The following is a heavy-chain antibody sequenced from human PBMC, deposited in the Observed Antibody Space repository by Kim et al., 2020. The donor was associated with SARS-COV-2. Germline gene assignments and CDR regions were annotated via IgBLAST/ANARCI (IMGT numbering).Heavy chain of an antibody. J-gene: IGHJ6*02. V-gene: IGHV3-48*02. CDR3: ARESRVGGYSYGHYNYYPMDV. D-gene: IGHD5-18*01. CDR1: GFTFSSYS. CDR2: ITTSSDII. Sequence: GGSLRLSCTASGFTFSSYSMNWVRQAPGKGLEWVSYITTSSDIIHYADSVKGRFTISRDNAKKSLFLQMNSLRDEDTAVYYCARESRVGGYSYGHYNYYPMDVWGQGTTVTVSS.